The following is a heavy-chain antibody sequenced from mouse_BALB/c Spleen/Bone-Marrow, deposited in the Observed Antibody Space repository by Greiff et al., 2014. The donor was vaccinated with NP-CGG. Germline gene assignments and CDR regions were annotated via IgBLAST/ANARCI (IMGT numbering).Heavy chain of an antibody. CDR1: GYTFTDYY. Sequence: QLVESGPELVKPGASVKISCKASGYTFTDYYINWVKQKPGQGLEWIGWIYPGSGNTKYNEKFKGKATLTVDTSSSTAYMQLSSLTSEDTAVYFCAREWDWGYYFDYWGQGTTLTASS. CDR3: AREWDWGYYFDY. D-gene: IGHD4-1*01. V-gene: IGHV1-84*02. J-gene: IGHJ2*01. CDR2: IYPGSGNT.